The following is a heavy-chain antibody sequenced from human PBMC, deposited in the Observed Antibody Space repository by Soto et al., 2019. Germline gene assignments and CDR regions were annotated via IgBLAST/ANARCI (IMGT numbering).Heavy chain of an antibody. Sequence: EVQLLESGGGLVQPGGSLRLSCAASGFTFSSYAMSWVRQAPGKGLEWVSAISGSGGSTYYADSVKGRFTISRDNSKNTLYLQMNSLRAEDTAVYYCAKDSRISRNYGDYYYYMDVWGKGTTVTVSS. D-gene: IGHD1-7*01. CDR1: GFTFSSYA. CDR3: AKDSRISRNYGDYYYYMDV. V-gene: IGHV3-23*01. J-gene: IGHJ6*03. CDR2: ISGSGGST.